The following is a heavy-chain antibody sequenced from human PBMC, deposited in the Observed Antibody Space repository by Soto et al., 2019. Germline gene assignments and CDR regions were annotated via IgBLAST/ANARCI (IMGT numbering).Heavy chain of an antibody. V-gene: IGHV4-4*02. CDR2: IYHSGST. J-gene: IGHJ5*02. CDR1: GGSISSTNW. Sequence: PSETLSLTCAVSGGSISSTNWWSWVRQPPGKGLEWIGEIYHSGSTNYNPSLKSRVTISVDRSKNQFSLKLSSVTAADTAVYYCARGGTTMDDNWFDPWGQGTLVTVSS. CDR3: ARGGTTMDDNWFDP. D-gene: IGHD1-1*01.